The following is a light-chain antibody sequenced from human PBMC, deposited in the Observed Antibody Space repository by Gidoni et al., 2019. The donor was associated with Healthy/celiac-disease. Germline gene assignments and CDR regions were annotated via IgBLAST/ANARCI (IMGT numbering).Light chain of an antibody. CDR2: DAS. J-gene: IGKJ4*01. CDR3: QQRSNWPPSLT. Sequence: IVLIQSPATLPLSPGERATLSCRASQSVSSYLAWYQQKPGQAPRLLIYDASNRATGIPARFSGSGSGTDFTLTISSLEPEDFAVYYCQQRSNWPPSLTFGGGTKVEIK. CDR1: QSVSSY. V-gene: IGKV3-11*01.